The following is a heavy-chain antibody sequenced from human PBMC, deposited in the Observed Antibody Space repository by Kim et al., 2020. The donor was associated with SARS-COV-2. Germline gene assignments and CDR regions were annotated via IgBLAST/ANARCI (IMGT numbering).Heavy chain of an antibody. Sequence: VDSVKGRFTISRDNAKNSLYLQMNSLRAEDTAVYYCAKTQIEDTAMVQDYWGQGTLVTVSS. J-gene: IGHJ4*02. D-gene: IGHD5-18*01. V-gene: IGHV3-7*01. CDR3: AKTQIEDTAMVQDY.